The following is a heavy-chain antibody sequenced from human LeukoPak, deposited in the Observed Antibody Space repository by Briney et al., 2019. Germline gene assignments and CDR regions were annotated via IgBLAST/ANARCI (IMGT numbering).Heavy chain of an antibody. V-gene: IGHV4-38-2*01. Sequence: SESLSLTCAVSGYSISSGYYWGWFRQPPGKGPEWIGCIYHSGTTYYNPSLKSRFTISVDTSKNQFSLMISSVTAADTAVYYCARQGGSNSPYYYYYMDVWGKGTTVTVSS. CDR1: GYSISSGYY. D-gene: IGHD6-13*01. CDR2: IYHSGTT. CDR3: ARQGGSNSPYYYYYMDV. J-gene: IGHJ6*03.